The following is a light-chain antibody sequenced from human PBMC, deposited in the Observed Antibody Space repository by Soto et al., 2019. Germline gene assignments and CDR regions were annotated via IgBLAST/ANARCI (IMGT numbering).Light chain of an antibody. CDR3: SSYAGNNNLV. V-gene: IGLV2-8*01. Sequence: QSALTQPPSASGSPGQSVTISCTGTSSDVGGYNYVSWYQQHPGKAPKLMIYEVSKRPSGVPDRFCGCKSGNTASLTVSGLQAEDEADYYCSSYAGNNNLVFGGGTQLTVL. CDR2: EVS. J-gene: IGLJ2*01. CDR1: SSDVGGYNY.